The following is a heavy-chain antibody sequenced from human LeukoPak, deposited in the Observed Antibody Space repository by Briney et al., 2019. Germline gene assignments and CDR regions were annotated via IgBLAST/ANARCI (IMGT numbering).Heavy chain of an antibody. D-gene: IGHD3-22*01. J-gene: IGHJ4*02. CDR3: ARDTYNYYYDSSGYSKPFDY. CDR1: GFTFSSYS. CDR2: ISSSSSYI. V-gene: IGHV3-21*01. Sequence: PGGSLRLSCAASGFTFSSYSTNWVRQAPGKGLEWVSSISSSSSYIYYTDSVKGRFTISRDNAKNSLYLQMNSLRAEDTAVYYCARDTYNYYYDSSGYSKPFDYWGQGTLVTVSS.